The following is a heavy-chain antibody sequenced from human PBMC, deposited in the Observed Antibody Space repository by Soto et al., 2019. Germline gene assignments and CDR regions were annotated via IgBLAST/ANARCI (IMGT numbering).Heavy chain of an antibody. CDR2: IWYDGSNK. Sequence: PGGSLRLSCAASGFTFSSYGMHWVRQAPGKGLEWVAVIWYDGSNKYYADSVKGRFTISRDNSENTLYLQMNSLRAEDTAVYYCARDLYLADQQQPGYWGQGTLVTVSS. CDR3: ARDLYLADQQQPGY. D-gene: IGHD6-13*01. CDR1: GFTFSSYG. V-gene: IGHV3-33*01. J-gene: IGHJ4*02.